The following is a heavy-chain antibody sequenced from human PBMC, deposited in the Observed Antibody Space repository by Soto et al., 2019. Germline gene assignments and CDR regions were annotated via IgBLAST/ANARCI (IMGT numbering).Heavy chain of an antibody. V-gene: IGHV4-61*01. CDR2: LYSSGSI. Sequence: SETLSLTCSVSGGSVSSGTYYWAWIRQPPGKGLEWIAFLYSSGSIIYIPSLESRVTMSVDTSKNQFSLKLTSVTATDMVVYSCSLYVQPAPYYFDYWGQGTLVTVSS. CDR3: SLYVQPAPYYFDY. CDR1: GGSVSSGTYY. J-gene: IGHJ4*02. D-gene: IGHD2-8*01.